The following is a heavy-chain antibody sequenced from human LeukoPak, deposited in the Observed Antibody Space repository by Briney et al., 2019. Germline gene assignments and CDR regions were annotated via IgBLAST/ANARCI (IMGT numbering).Heavy chain of an antibody. V-gene: IGHV4-59*01. CDR2: IHYSGST. Sequence: PSETLSLTCTVSGGSISSYYWSWIRQPPGKGLEWIGYIHYSGSTNYNPSLKSRVTISVDTSKNQFSLKLSSVTAADTAVYYCARDQTGTTGGFDPWGQGTLVTVSS. D-gene: IGHD1-7*01. CDR1: GGSISSYY. J-gene: IGHJ5*02. CDR3: ARDQTGTTGGFDP.